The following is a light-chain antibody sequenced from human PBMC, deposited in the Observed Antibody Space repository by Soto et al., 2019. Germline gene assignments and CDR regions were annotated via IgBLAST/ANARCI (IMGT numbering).Light chain of an antibody. V-gene: IGLV1-44*01. CDR2: SND. CDR1: SSNIGSNS. CDR3: AAWDDTLNGLWV. Sequence: QSVLTQPPSASGTPGQRVTISCSGSSSNIGSNSVNWYQQLPGTAPKLLIYSNDQRPSGVPDRFSGSKSGTSASLAISGLHSEDEADDFCAAWDDTLNGLWVFGGGTKLTVL. J-gene: IGLJ3*02.